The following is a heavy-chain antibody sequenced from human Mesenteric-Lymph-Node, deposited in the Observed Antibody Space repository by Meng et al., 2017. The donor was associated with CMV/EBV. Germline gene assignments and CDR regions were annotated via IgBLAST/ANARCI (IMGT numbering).Heavy chain of an antibody. CDR2: INHSAST. D-gene: IGHD3-10*01. CDR1: GGFFSGYY. V-gene: IGHV4-34*01. Sequence: CAVGGGFFSGYYWSWIRQPPGKGLEWIVEINHSASTNYYPPLKSRVTISVDTSKNQLSLQLSSVTAADTAVYYCARGLRSGGYWFDPWGQGTLVTVSS. CDR3: ARGLRSGGYWFDP. J-gene: IGHJ5*02.